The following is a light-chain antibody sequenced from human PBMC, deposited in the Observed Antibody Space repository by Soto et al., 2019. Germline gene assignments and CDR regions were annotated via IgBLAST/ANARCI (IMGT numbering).Light chain of an antibody. CDR3: SSYTSSSTLV. J-gene: IGLJ1*01. CDR2: EVS. Sequence: QSALTHPASLSGSPGQSITISCTGTSSDVGGYNYVSWYQQHPGKAPKLMIYEVSNRPSGVSNRFSGSKSGNTASLTISGLQAEDEADYYCSSYTSSSTLVFGTGTNVTVL. V-gene: IGLV2-14*01. CDR1: SSDVGGYNY.